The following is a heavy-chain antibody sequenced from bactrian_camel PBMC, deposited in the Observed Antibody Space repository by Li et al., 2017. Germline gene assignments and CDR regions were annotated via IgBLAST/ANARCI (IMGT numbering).Heavy chain of an antibody. D-gene: IGHD6*01. CDR1: RFSYSTAY. Sequence: VQLVESGGGSVQAGGSLRLSCAVSRFSYSTAYMAWFRQTPGKEREGVAGIYTSSSVTIYADSVKGRFTISQDVAKSTVYLQMNSLKPEDTAMYYCAADSAVVPGEELLPDLNYWGQGTQVTVS. V-gene: IGHV3S40*01. CDR3: AADSAVVPGEELLPDLNY. CDR2: IYTSSSVT. J-gene: IGHJ4*01.